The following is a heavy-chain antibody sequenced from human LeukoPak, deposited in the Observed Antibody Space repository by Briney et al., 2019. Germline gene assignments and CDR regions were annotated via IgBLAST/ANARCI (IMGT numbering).Heavy chain of an antibody. V-gene: IGHV4-59*12. CDR2: IYYSGST. D-gene: IGHD3-16*02. CDR3: AREGGSYRPLDY. CDR1: GGSISSYY. J-gene: IGHJ4*02. Sequence: PSETLSLTCTVSGGSISSYYWSWIRQPPGTGLEWIGYIYYSGSTYYNPSLKSRVTISVDTSKNQFSLKLSSVTAADTAVYYCAREGGSYRPLDYSGQGTLVTVSS.